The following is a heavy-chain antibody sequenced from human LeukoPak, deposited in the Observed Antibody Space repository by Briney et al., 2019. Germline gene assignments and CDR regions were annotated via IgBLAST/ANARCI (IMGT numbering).Heavy chain of an antibody. D-gene: IGHD7-27*01. CDR3: ARLQGRGDNYLDY. CDR1: GGSISNYY. V-gene: IGHV4-59*08. CDR2: VSYSGSS. J-gene: IGHJ4*02. Sequence: PSETLSLTCTVSGGSISNYYWTWIRQPPGKRLEWIAYVSYSGSSSSNPSLESRVTISVDMSKNQFSLRLSSVTASDTAVYYCARLQGRGDNYLDYWGRGTLVTVSS.